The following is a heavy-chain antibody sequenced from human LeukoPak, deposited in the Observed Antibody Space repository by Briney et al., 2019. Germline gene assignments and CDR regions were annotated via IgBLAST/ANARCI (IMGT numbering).Heavy chain of an antibody. CDR1: GFTVSSNY. J-gene: IGHJ4*02. V-gene: IGHV3-53*01. Sequence: GGSLRLSCAAFGFTVSSNYMSWVRQAPGKGLEWVSVIYSGGSTYYADSVKGRFTISRDDSKNTLYLQMNSLRAEDTAVYYCAREAETGYSSSWYEYYFDYWGQGTLVTVSS. CDR3: AREAETGYSSSWYEYYFDY. CDR2: IYSGGST. D-gene: IGHD6-13*01.